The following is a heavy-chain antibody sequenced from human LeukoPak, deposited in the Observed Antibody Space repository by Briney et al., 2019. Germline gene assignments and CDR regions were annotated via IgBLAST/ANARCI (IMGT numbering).Heavy chain of an antibody. V-gene: IGHV3-21*01. CDR2: ISSSSSYI. CDR1: GFTFSSYS. Sequence: GESLRLSCAASGFTFSSYSMNWVRQAPGKGLEWVSSISSSSSYIYYADSVKGRFTISRDNAKNSLYLQMNSLRAEDTAVYYCARDSGYYDSSGYPSHHFDYWGQGTLVTVSS. D-gene: IGHD3-22*01. J-gene: IGHJ4*02. CDR3: ARDSGYYDSSGYPSHHFDY.